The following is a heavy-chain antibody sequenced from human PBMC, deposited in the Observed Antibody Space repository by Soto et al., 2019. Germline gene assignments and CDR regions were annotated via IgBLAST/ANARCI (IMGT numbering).Heavy chain of an antibody. CDR1: GASVSSSDYF. Sequence: QLRESGPGLLKPSETLSLTCTVSGASVSSSDYFWGWIRQSPGKGLEWIGTVHFSGSTYNNPSLNSRVTTFVDTSKSQVSLRLSSRTAAESAVYYCARRAMGIFEWLVAVAWWGQGILVTVSS. J-gene: IGHJ1*01. CDR3: ARRAMGIFEWLVAVAW. D-gene: IGHD3-3*01. CDR2: VHFSGST. V-gene: IGHV4-39*01.